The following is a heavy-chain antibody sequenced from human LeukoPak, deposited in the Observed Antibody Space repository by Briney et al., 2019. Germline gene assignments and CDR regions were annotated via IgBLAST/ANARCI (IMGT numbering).Heavy chain of an antibody. V-gene: IGHV3-23*01. CDR2: ISGSGSRT. Sequence: GGSLRSSCAASRFTFINYAMSWVRQAPGKGLEWVSAISGSGSRTYYADSVKGRFTISRDNSNNTLYLQMNSLRVEDTAVYYCAKAGGATYYYYYHMDVWGKGTTVTVSS. CDR1: RFTFINYA. J-gene: IGHJ6*03. CDR3: AKAGGATYYYYYHMDV. D-gene: IGHD1-26*01.